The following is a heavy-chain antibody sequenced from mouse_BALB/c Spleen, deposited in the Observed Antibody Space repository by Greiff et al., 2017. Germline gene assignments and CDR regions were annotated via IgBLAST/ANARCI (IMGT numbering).Heavy chain of an antibody. CDR1: GYAFSSYW. J-gene: IGHJ3*01. CDR3: ARRWLLQFAY. CDR2: IYPGDGDT. V-gene: IGHV1-80*01. Sequence: VQLQQSGAELVRPGSSVKISCKASGYAFSSYWMNWVKQRPGQGLEWIGQIYPGDGDTNYNGKFKGKATLTADKSSSTAYMQLSSLTSEDSAVYFCARRWLLQFAYWGQGTLVTVSA. D-gene: IGHD2-3*01.